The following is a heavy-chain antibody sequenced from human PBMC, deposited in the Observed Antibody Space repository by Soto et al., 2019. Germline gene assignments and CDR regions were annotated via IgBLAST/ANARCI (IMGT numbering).Heavy chain of an antibody. CDR2: IWYDGSNK. J-gene: IGHJ4*02. CDR1: GFTFSSYG. D-gene: IGHD6-13*01. V-gene: IGHV3-33*01. Sequence: QVQLVESGGGVVQPGRSLRLSCAASGFTFSSYGMHWVRQAPGKGLEWVAVIWYDGSNKYYADSVKGRFTISRDNSKNTLYLQMNSLRAEDTAVYYCARDLGSSSWSPPLDYWGQGTLVTVSS. CDR3: ARDLGSSSWSPPLDY.